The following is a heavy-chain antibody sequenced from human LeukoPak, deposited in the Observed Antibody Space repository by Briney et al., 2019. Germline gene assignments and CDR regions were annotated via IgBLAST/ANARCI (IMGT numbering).Heavy chain of an antibody. V-gene: IGHV4-34*01. Sequence: PSETLSLTCAVYGGSFSGYYWSWIRQPPGKGLEWIGEINHSGSTNYNPSLKSRVTISVDTSKNQFSLKLSSVTAADTAVYYCARGAIVVVLAAIWGFDYWGQGTLVTVSS. CDR2: INHSGST. D-gene: IGHD2-2*02. CDR1: GGSFSGYY. J-gene: IGHJ4*02. CDR3: ARGAIVVVLAAIWGFDY.